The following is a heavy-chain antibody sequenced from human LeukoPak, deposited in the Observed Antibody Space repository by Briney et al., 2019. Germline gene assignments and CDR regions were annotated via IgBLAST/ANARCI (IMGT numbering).Heavy chain of an antibody. CDR2: IYCSGGT. CDR1: GGSIRSGGYC. CDR3: ARSSSHYYYYMDV. Sequence: SETLSLTCTVSGGSIRSGGYCWSWIRQHPGECLGWIGYIYCSGGTYYNPSLKSRVNISVDASKNQFSLKLSSVTAADTAVYYCARSSSHYYYYMDVWGKGTTVTVSS. J-gene: IGHJ6*03. D-gene: IGHD6-19*01. V-gene: IGHV4-31*03.